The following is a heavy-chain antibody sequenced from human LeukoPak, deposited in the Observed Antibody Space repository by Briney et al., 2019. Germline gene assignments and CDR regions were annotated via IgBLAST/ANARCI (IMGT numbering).Heavy chain of an antibody. J-gene: IGHJ4*02. D-gene: IGHD3-10*01. Sequence: KPGESLKISCKAYEYSFSTNWIGWVRQMPGEGLEWMGLIYPGDSQSKYSPSFQGHVTFSADTSRNTAYLQWNSLKASDTAMYYCARYNAGSLDFWGQGTMIYVSS. CDR2: IYPGDSQS. CDR1: EYSFSTNW. V-gene: IGHV5-51*01. CDR3: ARYNAGSLDF.